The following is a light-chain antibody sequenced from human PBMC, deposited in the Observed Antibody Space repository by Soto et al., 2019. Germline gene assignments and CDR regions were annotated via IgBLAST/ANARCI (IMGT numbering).Light chain of an antibody. J-gene: IGLJ1*01. CDR2: DVT. V-gene: IGLV2-14*01. CDR1: SSDVGGYNY. CDR3: SSYTRISTYV. Sequence: LTQPASVSGSPGQSITISCTGTSSDVGGYNYVSWYQQHPGKAPKLMIYDVTNRPSGVSNRFSGSKSGNTASLTISGLQAEDEADYYCSSYTRISTYVFGTGTKVTV.